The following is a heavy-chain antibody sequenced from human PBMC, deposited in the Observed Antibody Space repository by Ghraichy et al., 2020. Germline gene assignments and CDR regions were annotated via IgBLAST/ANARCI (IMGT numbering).Heavy chain of an antibody. J-gene: IGHJ4*02. CDR2: ISSSSTI. CDR3: ARDRGMSAAADSAPFDY. V-gene: IGHV3-48*02. CDR1: GFTFSSYS. D-gene: IGHD6-13*01. Sequence: GESLNISCAASGFTFSSYSMDWVRQAPGKGLEWVSYISSSSTIYYADSVKGRFTISRDNAKNSLYLQMNSLRDEDTAVYYCARDRGMSAAADSAPFDYWGQGTLVTVSS.